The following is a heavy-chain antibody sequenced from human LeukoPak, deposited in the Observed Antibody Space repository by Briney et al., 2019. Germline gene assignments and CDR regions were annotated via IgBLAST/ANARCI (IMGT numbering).Heavy chain of an antibody. D-gene: IGHD5-18*01. CDR3: ARASGDTVDTTTMGSY. J-gene: IGHJ4*02. CDR2: ISSSSAYI. V-gene: IGHV3-21*01. Sequence: GGSLRLSCAASGFTFSTYSMNWVRQAPGKGLEWVSSISSSSAYIYYADSVRGRFTISRDNAKNSLYLQMNSLRAEDTAVYYCARASGDTVDTTTMGSYWGQGTLVTVSS. CDR1: GFTFSTYS.